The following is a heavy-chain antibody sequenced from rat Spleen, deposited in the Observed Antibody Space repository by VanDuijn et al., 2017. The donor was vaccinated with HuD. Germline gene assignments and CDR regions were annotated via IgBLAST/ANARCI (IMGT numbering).Heavy chain of an antibody. CDR3: TKDLDSFDS. J-gene: IGHJ2*01. Sequence: QVQLKESGPGLVQPSETLSRTCTVSGVSLTTHSVRWVRQSSGKGPEWMGKMWYDGDTAYNSAIKSRLSIRRDTSKNQVFLRRNSLQSNDTGTYYCTKDLDSFDSWGQGVMVTVSA. CDR2: MWYDGDT. V-gene: IGHV2-63*01. CDR1: GVSLTTHS.